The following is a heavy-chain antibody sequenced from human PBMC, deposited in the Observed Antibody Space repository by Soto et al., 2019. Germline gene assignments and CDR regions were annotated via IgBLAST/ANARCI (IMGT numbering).Heavy chain of an antibody. J-gene: IGHJ4*02. D-gene: IGHD5-18*01. CDR3: VDTFSLAY. V-gene: IGHV3-74*03. Sequence: EVQVVESGGGLVQPGGSLRLSCEASGFTFSSHWMHWVRQPPGKGLVWVSHINNDGSATTSADSVKGRFTISRDNAKNTLYLQMNSLRAEDTAVYYCVDTFSLAYWGQGILVTVSS. CDR2: INNDGSAT. CDR1: GFTFSSHW.